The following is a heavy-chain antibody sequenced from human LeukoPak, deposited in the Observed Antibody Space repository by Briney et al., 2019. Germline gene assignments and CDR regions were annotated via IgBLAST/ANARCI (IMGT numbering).Heavy chain of an antibody. CDR1: GYTFSSYH. J-gene: IGHJ4*02. CDR2: INTHDGNT. D-gene: IGHD2-15*01. V-gene: IGHV1-18*01. CDR3: ARDFATWYFDY. Sequence: ASVKVSCKASGYTFSSYHVSWVRQTPGQGLEWMGWINTHDGNTNYVQNFQGRVAMTTDTSTSTAYMELRSLRSDDTAVYYCARDFATWYFDYWGQGTLVTVSS.